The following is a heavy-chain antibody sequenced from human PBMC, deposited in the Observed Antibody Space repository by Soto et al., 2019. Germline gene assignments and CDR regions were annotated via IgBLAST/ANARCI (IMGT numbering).Heavy chain of an antibody. CDR1: GFTFSSYS. CDR3: AREGCSGGSCDRDY. J-gene: IGHJ4*02. Sequence: GGSLRLSCAASGFTFSSYSMNWVRQAPGKGLEWVSSISSSSSYIYYADSVKGRFTISRDNAKNSLYLQMNSLRAEDTAVYYCAREGCSGGSCDRDYWGQGTLVTVSS. CDR2: ISSSSSYI. D-gene: IGHD2-15*01. V-gene: IGHV3-21*01.